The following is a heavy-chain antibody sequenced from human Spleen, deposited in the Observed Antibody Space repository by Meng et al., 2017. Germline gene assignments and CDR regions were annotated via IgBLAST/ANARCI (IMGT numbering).Heavy chain of an antibody. CDR1: SGSISSRNGYY. J-gene: IGHJ5*02. CDR3: ARGHGDREFNWFAP. D-gene: IGHD4-17*01. V-gene: IGHV4-39*07. Sequence: QLRLPESGQGLWKPSETLSLTCIVSSGSISSRNGYYWGWIRQPPGKALEWIGTIYNTGSTYYNHNPSLRSRISISVDTSKNQFSLKMSSVTAADTAVYYCARGHGDREFNWFAPWGQGILVTVFS. CDR2: IYNTGST.